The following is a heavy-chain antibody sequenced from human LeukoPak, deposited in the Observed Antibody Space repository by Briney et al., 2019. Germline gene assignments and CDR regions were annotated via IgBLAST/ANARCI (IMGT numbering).Heavy chain of an antibody. V-gene: IGHV3-66*01. CDR3: ARDHYSGGMGV. CDR1: GFTVSSIY. Sequence: GGSLRLSCAASGFTVSSIYMSWVRQAPGKGLEWVSVIYGGGSTFYADSLKGRFTTSRDNSKNTLYLQMNGLRAEDTAVYYCARDHYSGGMGVWGQGTAVSVSS. J-gene: IGHJ6*02. CDR2: IYGGGST. D-gene: IGHD2-15*01.